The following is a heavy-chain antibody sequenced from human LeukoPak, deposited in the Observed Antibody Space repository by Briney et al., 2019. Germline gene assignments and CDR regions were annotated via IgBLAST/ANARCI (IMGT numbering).Heavy chain of an antibody. D-gene: IGHD6-13*01. CDR1: GGSISSYY. CDR2: IYYSGST. Sequence: SETLSLTCTVSGGSISSYYWSWIRQPPGKGLEWIGYIYYSGSTNYNPSLKSRVTISVDTSKNQFSLKLSSVTAADTAVYYCARSKLQQLVLPFDYWGQGTLVTVSS. CDR3: ARSKLQQLVLPFDY. V-gene: IGHV4-59*08. J-gene: IGHJ4*02.